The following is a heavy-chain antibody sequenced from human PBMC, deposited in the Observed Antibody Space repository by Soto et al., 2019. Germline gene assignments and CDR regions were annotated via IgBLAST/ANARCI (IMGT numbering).Heavy chain of an antibody. J-gene: IGHJ6*02. Sequence: SETLSLTCTVSGGSISSYYWSWIRQPPGKGLEWIGYIYYSGSTNYNPSLKSRVTISVDTSKNQFSLKLSSVTAADTAVYYCARHAESSGWYGYYYGMDVWGQGPTVTVSS. V-gene: IGHV4-59*08. D-gene: IGHD6-19*01. CDR2: IYYSGST. CDR1: GGSISSYY. CDR3: ARHAESSGWYGYYYGMDV.